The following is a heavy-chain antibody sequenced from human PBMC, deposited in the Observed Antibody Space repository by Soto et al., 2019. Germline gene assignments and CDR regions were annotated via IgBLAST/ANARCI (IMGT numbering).Heavy chain of an antibody. J-gene: IGHJ4*02. V-gene: IGHV1-3*01. D-gene: IGHD6-19*01. CDR2: INPGNGNT. Sequence: ASVKVSCKASGYTFTSYGINWVRQAPGRGLEWMGWINPGNGNTKYSQQFQGRVIIDRDTSASTAYMELSSLRPEDTAVYYCARGRVEWLATSDFDYWGQGTLVTVSS. CDR1: GYTFTSYG. CDR3: ARGRVEWLATSDFDY.